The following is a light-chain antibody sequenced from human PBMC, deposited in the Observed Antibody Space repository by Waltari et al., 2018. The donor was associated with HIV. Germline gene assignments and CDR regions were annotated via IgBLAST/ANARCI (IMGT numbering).Light chain of an antibody. CDR1: TNHVGTYNY. CDR3: CSYGGSWSFV. V-gene: IGLV2-11*01. CDR2: DVG. J-gene: IGLJ2*01. Sequence: QSALTQPRSVSGSPGQSVTISCAGSTNHVGTYNYVSWYHQKSGEAPRLILYDVGQRPSGVPVRFSGARSGDTASLTISGLQAEDEGDFYCCSYGGSWSFVFGGGTRVTVL.